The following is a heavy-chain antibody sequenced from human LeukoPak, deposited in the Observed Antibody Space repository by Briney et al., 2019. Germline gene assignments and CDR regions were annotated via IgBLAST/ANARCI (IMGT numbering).Heavy chain of an antibody. J-gene: IGHJ6*03. CDR3: ATAKNYDFWSGSPRYYYMDV. D-gene: IGHD3-3*01. CDR2: INHSGST. Sequence: SGTLSLTCAVYGGSFSVYYWSWIRQPPGKGLEWIGEINHSGSTNYNPSLKSRVTISVDTSKNQFSLKLSSVTAADTAVYYCATAKNYDFWSGSPRYYYMDVWGKGTTVTVSS. V-gene: IGHV4-34*01. CDR1: GGSFSVYY.